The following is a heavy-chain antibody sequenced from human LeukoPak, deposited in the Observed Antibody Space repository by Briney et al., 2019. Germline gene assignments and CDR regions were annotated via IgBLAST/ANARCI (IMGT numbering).Heavy chain of an antibody. D-gene: IGHD1-20*01. CDR3: ARDTNNGLDV. CDR1: GFTFSSYG. J-gene: IGHJ6*02. CDR2: ISHDGSNK. Sequence: GGSLRLSCAASGFTFSSYGMHWVRQAPGKGLEWVAVISHDGSNKYYADSVKGRFTITRDNAQNFMSLQMNSLKPEDTAVYYCARDTNNGLDVWGRGTTVTVSS. V-gene: IGHV3-33*05.